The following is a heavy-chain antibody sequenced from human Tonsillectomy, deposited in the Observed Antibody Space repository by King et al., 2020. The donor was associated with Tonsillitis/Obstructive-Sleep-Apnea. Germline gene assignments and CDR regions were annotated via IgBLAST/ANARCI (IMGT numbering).Heavy chain of an antibody. CDR3: ARGTYYDFWSGYYDAFDI. CDR1: GYSFTSYW. D-gene: IGHD3-3*01. V-gene: IGHV5-51*01. Sequence: VQLVESGAEVKKPGESLKISCKGSGYSFTSYWIGWVRQMPGKGLEWMGIIYPGDSDTRYSPSFQGQVTISADKSISTASLQWSSLKASGTAMYYCARGTYYDFWSGYYDAFDIWGQGTMVTVSS. CDR2: IYPGDSDT. J-gene: IGHJ3*02.